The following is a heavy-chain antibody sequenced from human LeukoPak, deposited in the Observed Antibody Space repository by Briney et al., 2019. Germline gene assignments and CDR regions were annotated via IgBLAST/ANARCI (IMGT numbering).Heavy chain of an antibody. V-gene: IGHV3-66*01. Sequence: GGSLRLSCAASGFTVSSNYMSWVRQAPGKGLEWVSVIYSGGSTYYADSVKGRFTISRDNSKNTLYLQMNSLRAEDTAVYYCARVAVAGTGYFDYWGQGTLVTVSS. CDR2: IYSGGST. D-gene: IGHD6-19*01. CDR1: GFTVSSNY. J-gene: IGHJ4*02. CDR3: ARVAVAGTGYFDY.